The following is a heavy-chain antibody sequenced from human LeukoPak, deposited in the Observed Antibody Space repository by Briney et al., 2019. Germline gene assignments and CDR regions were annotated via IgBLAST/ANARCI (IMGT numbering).Heavy chain of an antibody. V-gene: IGHV3-30*04. Sequence: PGGSLRLSCAASGFTFSSYAMHWVRQAPGKGLEWVAVISYDGSNKYYADSMKGRFTISRDNSKNTLYLQMNSLRAEDTAVYYCARDTGLNWGQGTLVTVSS. D-gene: IGHD3-16*01. J-gene: IGHJ4*02. CDR2: ISYDGSNK. CDR3: ARDTGLN. CDR1: GFTFSSYA.